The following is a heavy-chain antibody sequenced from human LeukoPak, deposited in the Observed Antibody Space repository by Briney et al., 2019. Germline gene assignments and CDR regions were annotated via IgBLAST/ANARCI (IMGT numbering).Heavy chain of an antibody. D-gene: IGHD6-6*01. CDR2: IYHSGST. CDR3: ARVHSSSVDY. Sequence: PSETLSLTCTVSGGSNSCGGYYWRWLRKPPGKGLEWIRYIYHSGSTYYNPSLKSRFTISVDRSKNPFSLKLSSVTAADTAVYYCARVHSSSVDYWGQGTLVTVSS. V-gene: IGHV4-30-2*01. J-gene: IGHJ4*02. CDR1: GGSNSCGGYY.